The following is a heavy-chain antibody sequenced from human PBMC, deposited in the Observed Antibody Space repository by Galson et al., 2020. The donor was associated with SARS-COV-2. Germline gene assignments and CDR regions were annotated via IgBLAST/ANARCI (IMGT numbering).Heavy chain of an antibody. J-gene: IGHJ4*02. CDR3: ARDREWYSSGWYPGY. V-gene: IGHV3-48*01. CDR2: ISVSSTTI. CDR1: GFSFNYYS. D-gene: IGHD6-19*01. Sequence: GESLRLSCAASGFSFNYYSMNWVRQAPGKGLEWVSYISVSSTTIYYADSVKGRFTISRDNSKNTLYLQMNSLRAEDTAVYYCARDREWYSSGWYPGYWGQGTLVTVSS.